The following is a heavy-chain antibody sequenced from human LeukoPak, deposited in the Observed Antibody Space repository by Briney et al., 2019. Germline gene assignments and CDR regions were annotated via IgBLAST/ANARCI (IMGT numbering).Heavy chain of an antibody. Sequence: GGSLRLSCVGSGFHFRLYNMNWVRQAPGKGLEWVSGIPAGGTDRYYADSVKGRFTISRDNTENTLYLQMSSLRAEDAAVYYCAKSGSTSWYLDYWGQGTLVTVSS. D-gene: IGHD6-13*01. CDR2: IPAGGTDR. CDR3: AKSGSTSWYLDY. V-gene: IGHV3-23*01. CDR1: GFHFRLYN. J-gene: IGHJ4*02.